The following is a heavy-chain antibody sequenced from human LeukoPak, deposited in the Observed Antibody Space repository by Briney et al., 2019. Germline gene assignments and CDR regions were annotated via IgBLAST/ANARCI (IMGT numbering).Heavy chain of an antibody. CDR2: INTDGSST. Sequence: TGGSLRLSCAASGFTFSSYWMHWVRQAPGKGLVWVSRINTDGSSTSYADSVKGRFTISRDNAKNTLYLQMNSLRAEDTAVYYCAREPRGNYYDSSGQGLDYWGQGTLVTVSS. V-gene: IGHV3-74*01. D-gene: IGHD3-22*01. CDR1: GFTFSSYW. J-gene: IGHJ4*02. CDR3: AREPRGNYYDSSGQGLDY.